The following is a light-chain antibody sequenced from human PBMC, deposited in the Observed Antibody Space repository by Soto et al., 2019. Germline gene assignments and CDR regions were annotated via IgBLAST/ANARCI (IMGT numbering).Light chain of an antibody. Sequence: QAVVTQPASVSGSPGQSITISCTGTSSDVGSYNLVSWYQQHPGKAPKLMIYEGSKRPSGVSNRFSGSKSGNTASLTISGPQAEDEADYYCCSYAGSSTFEFGGGTKLTVL. CDR3: CSYAGSSTFE. J-gene: IGLJ2*01. CDR1: SSDVGSYNL. CDR2: EGS. V-gene: IGLV2-23*03.